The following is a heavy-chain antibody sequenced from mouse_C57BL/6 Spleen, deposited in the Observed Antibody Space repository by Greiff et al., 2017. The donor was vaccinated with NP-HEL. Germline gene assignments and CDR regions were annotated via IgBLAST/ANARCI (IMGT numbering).Heavy chain of an antibody. CDR2: ISYDGSN. D-gene: IGHD2-5*01. CDR1: GYSITSGYF. V-gene: IGHV3-6*01. Sequence: EVHLVESGPGLVKPSQSLSLTCSVSGYSITSGYFWNWIRQFPGNKLGRMGYISYDGSNNYNQSFKNRTTITRDTSTTQCFLKLNTVTTEDTATYYCARDSNYVGYWYFDVRGTGTTVTVSS. CDR3: ARDSNYVGYWYFDV. J-gene: IGHJ1*03.